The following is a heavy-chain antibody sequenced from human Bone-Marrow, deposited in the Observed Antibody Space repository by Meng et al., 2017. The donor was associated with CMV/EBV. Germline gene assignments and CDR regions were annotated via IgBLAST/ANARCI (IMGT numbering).Heavy chain of an antibody. CDR3: ARGGYYDSSGYYDVGY. V-gene: IGHV1-46*01. CDR2: IHPSGGST. D-gene: IGHD3-22*01. Sequence: ASVKVSCKASGYTFTSYYMHWVRQAPGQGLEWMGIIHPSGGSTSYAQKFQGRVTMTRDTSTSKVYMELSSLRSEDTAVYYCARGGYYDSSGYYDVGYWGQGTLVTVSS. CDR1: GYTFTSYY. J-gene: IGHJ4*02.